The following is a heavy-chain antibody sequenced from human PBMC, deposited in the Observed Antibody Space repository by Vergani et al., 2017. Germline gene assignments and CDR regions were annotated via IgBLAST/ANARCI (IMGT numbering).Heavy chain of an antibody. V-gene: IGHV5-51*01. CDR1: GYSFTSYW. D-gene: IGHD2-2*01. J-gene: IGHJ3*02. Sequence: EVQLVQSGAEVKKPGESLKISCKGSGYSFTSYWIGWVRQMPGKGLEWMGIIYPVDSDTRYSPSFQGQVTISADKSISTAYLQWSSLKASDTAMYYCAGPSEYCSSTSCPLGAFDIWGQGTMVTVSS. CDR3: AGPSEYCSSTSCPLGAFDI. CDR2: IYPVDSDT.